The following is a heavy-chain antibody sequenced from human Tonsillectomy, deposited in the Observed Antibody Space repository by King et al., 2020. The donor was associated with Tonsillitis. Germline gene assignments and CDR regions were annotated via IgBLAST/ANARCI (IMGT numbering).Heavy chain of an antibody. V-gene: IGHV1-69*01. CDR2: IIPDFGTA. D-gene: IGHD2-2*01. CDR3: ARAGYCSSTNCKLYFDY. J-gene: IGHJ4*02. CDR1: GGTFSSYA. Sequence: QLVQSGAEVKKPGSSAKVSCQASGGTFSSYAISWVRQAPGQGLEWMGGIIPDFGTANYAQKFQGRVTITADESTSTVYMELSGLRSGDTALYYCARAGYCSSTNCKLYFDYWGQGTLVTVSS.